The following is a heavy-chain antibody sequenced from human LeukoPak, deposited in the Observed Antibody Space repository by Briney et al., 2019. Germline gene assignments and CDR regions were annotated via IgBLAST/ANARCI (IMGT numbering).Heavy chain of an antibody. Sequence: SVKVSCKASGGTFSSYANSWVRQAPGQGLEWMGGIIPIFGTANYAQKFQGRVTITADETTSTAYMELSSLRSEDTAVYYCAVKAVAGNLGYWGQGTLVTVSS. J-gene: IGHJ4*02. V-gene: IGHV1-69*13. CDR2: IIPIFGTA. D-gene: IGHD6-19*01. CDR3: AVKAVAGNLGY. CDR1: GGTFSSYA.